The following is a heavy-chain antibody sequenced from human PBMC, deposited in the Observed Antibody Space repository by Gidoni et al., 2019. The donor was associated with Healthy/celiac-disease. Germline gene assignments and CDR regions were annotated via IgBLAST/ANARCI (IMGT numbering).Heavy chain of an antibody. D-gene: IGHD2-15*01. CDR2: IYTSGST. Sequence: QVQLPESGPGLVQPSETLSLTGTGSGGPISTYYWSWIRQPAGKGLEWIGRIYTSGSTNYNPSLKSRVTMSVDTSKNQFSLKLSSVTAADTAVYYCARSVGYCSGGSCYEPDAFDIWGQGTMVTVSS. CDR1: GGPISTYY. J-gene: IGHJ3*02. CDR3: ARSVGYCSGGSCYEPDAFDI. V-gene: IGHV4-4*07.